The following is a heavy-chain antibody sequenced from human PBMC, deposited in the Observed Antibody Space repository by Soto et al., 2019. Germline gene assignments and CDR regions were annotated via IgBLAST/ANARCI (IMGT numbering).Heavy chain of an antibody. J-gene: IGHJ6*03. V-gene: IGHV4-31*03. D-gene: IGHD4-4*01. CDR2: IYYGGST. Sequence: PSETLSLTCTVSGGSISSGGYWTWIRQHPGKGLEWIGYIYYGGSTYYNPSLKSRVSISVDTSKNQFSLKLSSVTAADTAVYYCARSRAKNDDYSEFCYYYYYMDVWGKGTTVTVSS. CDR3: ARSRAKNDDYSEFCYYYYYMDV. CDR1: GGSISSGGY.